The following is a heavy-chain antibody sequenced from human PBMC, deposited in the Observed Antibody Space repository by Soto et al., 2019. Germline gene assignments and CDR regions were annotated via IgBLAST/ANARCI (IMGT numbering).Heavy chain of an antibody. V-gene: IGHV3-48*03. CDR1: GFTFSSYE. CDR2: ISSSGSTI. Sequence: PVGSLRLSCAASGFTFSSYEMNWVRQAPGKGLEWVSYISSSGSTIYYADSVKGRFTISRDNAKNSLYLQMNSLRAEDTAVYYCARYYDSSGYYYYFDYWGQGTLVTVSS. CDR3: ARYYDSSGYYYYFDY. D-gene: IGHD3-22*01. J-gene: IGHJ4*02.